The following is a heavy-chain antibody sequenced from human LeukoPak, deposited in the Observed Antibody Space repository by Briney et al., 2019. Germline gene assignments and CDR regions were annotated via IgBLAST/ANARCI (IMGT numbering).Heavy chain of an antibody. CDR1: GFTFSSYS. Sequence: GGSLRLSCAASGFTFSSYSMNWVRQAPGKGLEWVSSIGAGNSDIYYADSVKGRFTISRDHAENLIYLQMNSLRVEDTAIYYCARELWFGELDPWGQGTLVTVSS. D-gene: IGHD3-10*01. CDR3: ARELWFGELDP. CDR2: IGAGNSDI. J-gene: IGHJ5*02. V-gene: IGHV3-21*01.